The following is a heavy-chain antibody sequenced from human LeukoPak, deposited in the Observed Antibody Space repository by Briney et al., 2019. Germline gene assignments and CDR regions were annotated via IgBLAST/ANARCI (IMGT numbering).Heavy chain of an antibody. CDR2: IYYSGST. J-gene: IGHJ6*02. CDR3: ARSGLDSRYYFGMDV. CDR1: GGSISSYY. Sequence: SETLSLTCTVSGGSISSYYWSWIRQPPGGGLERIGYIYYSGSTNYNPSLKRRVTISLDTSKSQFPLKLRSVTAADTAVYYCARSGLDSRYYFGMDVWGQGTTVTVSS. D-gene: IGHD5-12*01. V-gene: IGHV4-59*01.